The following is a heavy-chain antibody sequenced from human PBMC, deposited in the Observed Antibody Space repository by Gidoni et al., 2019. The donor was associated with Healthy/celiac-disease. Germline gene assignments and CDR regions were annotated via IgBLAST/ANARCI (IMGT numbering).Heavy chain of an antibody. CDR2: INPNSGGT. Sequence: QVQLVQSGAEVKKPGASVKVSCKTSGYTFTGYYMHWVRQAPGQGLEWMGWINPNSGGTNYAQRVQGRVTVTRDTSISTAYMELSRLRSDDTAVYYCARELGATGYYFDYWGQGTLVTVSS. V-gene: IGHV1-2*02. J-gene: IGHJ4*02. CDR1: GYTFTGYY. D-gene: IGHD1-26*01. CDR3: ARELGATGYYFDY.